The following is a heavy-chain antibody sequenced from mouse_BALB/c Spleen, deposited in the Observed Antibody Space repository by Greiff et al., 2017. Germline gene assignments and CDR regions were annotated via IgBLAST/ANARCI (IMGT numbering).Heavy chain of an antibody. D-gene: IGHD2-14*01. CDR1: GFTFSSYA. V-gene: IGHV5-6-5*01. J-gene: IGHJ4*01. Sequence: DVLLVESGGGLVKPGGSLKLSCAASGFTFSSYAMSWVRQTPEKRLEWVASISSGGSTYYPDSVKGRFTISRDNARNILYLQMSSLRSEDTAMYYSARDEGDRYDPYYAMDVWGEGTSVTVSS. CDR2: ISSGGST. CDR3: ARDEGDRYDPYYAMDV.